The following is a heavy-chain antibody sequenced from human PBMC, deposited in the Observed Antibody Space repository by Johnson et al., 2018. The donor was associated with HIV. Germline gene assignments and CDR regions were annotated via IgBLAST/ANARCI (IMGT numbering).Heavy chain of an antibody. D-gene: IGHD2-15*01. CDR3: ARVAALYDAFDI. V-gene: IGHV3-69-1*01. CDR1: GFTVSSNE. CDR2: ISGSTI. J-gene: IGHJ3*02. Sequence: VQLVESRGVLVQPGGSLRLSCAASGFTVSSNEMSWVRQAPGKGLAWVSSISGSTIYYADSVKGRFTISRDNAKNSLYLQMNSLRAEDTAVYYCARVAALYDAFDIWGQGTMVTVSS.